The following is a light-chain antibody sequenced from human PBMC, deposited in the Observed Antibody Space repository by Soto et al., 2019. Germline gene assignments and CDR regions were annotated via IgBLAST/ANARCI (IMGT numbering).Light chain of an antibody. CDR3: QQCGSSPPT. V-gene: IGKV3-20*01. CDR2: GAS. Sequence: EIVLTQSPGTLSLSPGERATLSCRASQSVYKNFLAWYQQKPGQAPRLLINGASNRASGIPNRFGGSAAGTDFSRTIDRVQHEDVAVYFCQQCGSSPPTFGGGTKVAIK. CDR1: QSVYKNF. J-gene: IGKJ4*01.